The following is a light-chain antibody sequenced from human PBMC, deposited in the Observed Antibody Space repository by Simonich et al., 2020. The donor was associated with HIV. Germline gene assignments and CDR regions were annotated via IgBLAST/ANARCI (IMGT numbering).Light chain of an antibody. V-gene: IGKV4-1*01. Sequence: DIVMTQSTDSLAVSLGERATINCKSSQSVLYSSNNRNYLAWYQQKPGQPPKLLIYWASTRRSGVPDRFSGSGSGTDFTLTISSLQAEDVAVYYCQQYSNTMYTFGQGTKLEIK. CDR3: QQYSNTMYT. CDR1: QSVLYSSNNRNY. CDR2: WAS. J-gene: IGKJ2*01.